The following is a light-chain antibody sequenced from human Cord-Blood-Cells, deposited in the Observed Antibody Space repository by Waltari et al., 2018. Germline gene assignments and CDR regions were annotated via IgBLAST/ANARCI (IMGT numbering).Light chain of an antibody. CDR2: RNN. CDR1: SSNTGSNY. Sequence: QSVLTQPPSASGTPGQRVTISCSGSSSNTGSNYVYWYQQLPGTAPKLLIYRNNQRPSGVPDRFSGSKSGTSASLAISGLRSEDEADYYCAAWDDSLSAVSGGGTKLTVL. V-gene: IGLV1-47*01. J-gene: IGLJ2*01. CDR3: AAWDDSLSAV.